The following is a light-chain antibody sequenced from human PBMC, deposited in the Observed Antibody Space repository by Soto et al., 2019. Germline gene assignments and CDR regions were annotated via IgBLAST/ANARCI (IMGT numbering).Light chain of an antibody. V-gene: IGLV2-14*01. CDR1: SSDVGGYNY. J-gene: IGLJ3*02. CDR3: SSYTTTSTFV. CDR2: EVF. Sequence: QSALTQPASVSGSPGQSITISCTGTSSDVGGYNYVSWYQQHPGKVPKLMIYEVFRRPSGVSNRFSGSKSGNTASLTISGLQAVDEADYYCSSYTTTSTFVFGGGTKVTVL.